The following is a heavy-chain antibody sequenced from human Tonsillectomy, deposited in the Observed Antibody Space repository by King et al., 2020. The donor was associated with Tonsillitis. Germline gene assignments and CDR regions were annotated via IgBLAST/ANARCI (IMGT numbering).Heavy chain of an antibody. J-gene: IGHJ4*02. CDR3: ARARPPYYHDSGEFDY. D-gene: IGHD3-22*01. CDR1: GASSSSYS. V-gene: IGHV4-59*01. Sequence: VQLQESGPGLVKPSETLSLTCTVSGASSSSYSWNWIRQPPGKGLEWIAFIHNSGGTSYNPSLKSRVTMSVDTSKNQFSLKMSSVTAADTAVYYCARARPPYYHDSGEFDYWGQGTLVTVSS. CDR2: IHNSGGT.